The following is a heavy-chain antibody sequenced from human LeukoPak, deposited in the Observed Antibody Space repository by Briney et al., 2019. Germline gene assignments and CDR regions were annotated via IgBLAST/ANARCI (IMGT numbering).Heavy chain of an antibody. CDR2: IYYSGST. D-gene: IGHD1-26*01. V-gene: IGHV4-39*07. Sequence: PSETLSLTCTVSGGSISSSSYYWGWIRQPPGKGLEWIGSIYYSGSTYYNPSLKSRVTISVDTSKNQFSLKLSSVTAADTAVYYCAAIVGARGEYYFDYWGQGTLVTVSS. J-gene: IGHJ4*02. CDR1: GGSISSSSYY. CDR3: AAIVGARGEYYFDY.